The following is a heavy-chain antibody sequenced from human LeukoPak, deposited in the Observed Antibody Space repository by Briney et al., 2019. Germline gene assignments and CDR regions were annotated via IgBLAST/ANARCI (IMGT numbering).Heavy chain of an antibody. CDR3: ARGFDY. CDR2: ISNSGSKI. V-gene: IGHV3-11*01. CDR1: GFTFSDYS. J-gene: IGHJ4*02. Sequence: GGSLRLSCAASGFTFSDYSMNWIRQAPGKGLEWVSYISNSGSKIFYADSVKGRFTISRDNAKNSLYLQMNSLRAEDTAVYYCARGFDYWGQGTLVTVS.